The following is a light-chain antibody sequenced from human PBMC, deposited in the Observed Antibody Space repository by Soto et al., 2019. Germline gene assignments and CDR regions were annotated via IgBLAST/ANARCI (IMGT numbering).Light chain of an antibody. Sequence: QSVLTQPPSASGTPGQRITISCSGSSSNIGSNYVYWYQQLPGTAPKFFIYRNNQRPSGVPDRFSGSKSGTSASLAISGLRSEDEADYYCAAWDDSLSGWVFGGGTKL. J-gene: IGLJ3*02. CDR3: AAWDDSLSGWV. CDR2: RNN. CDR1: SSNIGSNY. V-gene: IGLV1-47*01.